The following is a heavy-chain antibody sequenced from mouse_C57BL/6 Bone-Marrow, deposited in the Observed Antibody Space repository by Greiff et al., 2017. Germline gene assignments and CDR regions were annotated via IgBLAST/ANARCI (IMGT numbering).Heavy chain of an antibody. J-gene: IGHJ3*01. CDR2: IVPETGGT. Sequence: QVQLQQSGAELVRPGASVTLSCTASGYTFTDYEMHWVKQAPVHGLEWIGAIVPETGGTAYNQKFKGKAILTADKSSSTAYMELRSLTSEDSAVYDCTRCGSSYCWFDYWGQGTLVTVSA. CDR3: TRCGSSYCWFDY. V-gene: IGHV1-15*01. CDR1: GYTFTDYE. D-gene: IGHD1-1*01.